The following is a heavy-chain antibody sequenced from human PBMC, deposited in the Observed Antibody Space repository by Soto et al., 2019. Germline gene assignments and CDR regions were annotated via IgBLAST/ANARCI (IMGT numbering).Heavy chain of an antibody. V-gene: IGHV1-69*12. CDR2: IIPIFGTA. Sequence: QVQLVQSGAEVKKPGSSVKVSCKASGGTFRSYAVSWVRQAPGQGLEWMGGIIPIFGTANYAQKFQGRVTITANESTSTAYMELSSLRSEDTAVYYCARHPGGRGYYYGMDVWGQGTTVTVSS. J-gene: IGHJ6*02. D-gene: IGHD2-15*01. CDR3: ARHPGGRGYYYGMDV. CDR1: GGTFRSYA.